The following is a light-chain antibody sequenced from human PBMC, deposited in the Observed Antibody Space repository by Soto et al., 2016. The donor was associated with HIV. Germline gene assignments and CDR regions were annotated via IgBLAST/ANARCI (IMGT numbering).Light chain of an antibody. J-gene: IGKJ2*01. CDR2: KAS. CDR3: QQSQSHT. Sequence: DIQMTQSPSTLSASVGDRVTITCRASQSISIWVAWYQQKPGKPPKLLIYKASTLENGVPSRFSGNASGTEFTLTITSLQPDDFATYYCQQSQSHTFGQGTKLEIK. CDR1: QSISIW. V-gene: IGKV1-5*03.